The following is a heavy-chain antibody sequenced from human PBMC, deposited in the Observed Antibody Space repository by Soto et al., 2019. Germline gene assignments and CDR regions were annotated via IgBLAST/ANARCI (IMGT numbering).Heavy chain of an antibody. Sequence: GGSLRLSCAASGFTFSSYWMHWVRQAPGKGLVWVSRINSDGSSTSYADSVKGRFTISRDNAKNTLYLQMNSLRAEDTAVYYCARVPRVYAIPYYFDYWGQGTLVTVSS. CDR2: INSDGSST. D-gene: IGHD2-8*01. J-gene: IGHJ4*02. V-gene: IGHV3-74*01. CDR1: GFTFSSYW. CDR3: ARVPRVYAIPYYFDY.